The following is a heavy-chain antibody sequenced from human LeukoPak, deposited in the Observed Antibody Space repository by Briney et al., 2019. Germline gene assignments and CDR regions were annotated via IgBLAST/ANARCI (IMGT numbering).Heavy chain of an antibody. D-gene: IGHD3-10*01. CDR1: GLTFSNSA. CDR3: VKRGIMIRKVIIVGFHKEAYYFDC. CDR2: IRNSGGST. V-gene: IGHV3-23*01. Sequence: PGGSLRLSCAASGLTFSNSAMSWVRQAPGKGLEWVSGIRNSGGSTHYADSEKGLSITSRDNSKNTLYLQMNSLKAEDTAVYYGVKRGIMIRKVIIVGFHKEAYYFDCWGQGTLVTVSS. J-gene: IGHJ4*02.